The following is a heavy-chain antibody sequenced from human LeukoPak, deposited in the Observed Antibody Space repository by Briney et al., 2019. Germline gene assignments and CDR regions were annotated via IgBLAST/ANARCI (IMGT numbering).Heavy chain of an antibody. CDR1: GFTFSDYY. CDR2: ISSSGSTI. J-gene: IGHJ5*02. CDR3: AKEGYAYNWFDP. V-gene: IGHV3-11*01. D-gene: IGHD5-12*01. Sequence: KPGGSLRLSCAASGFTFSDYYMSWIRQAPGKGLEWLSYISSSGSTIYYADSVKGRFTMSRDNAKNSLYLQMNSLRAEDTAVYYCAKEGYAYNWFDPWGQGTLVTVSS.